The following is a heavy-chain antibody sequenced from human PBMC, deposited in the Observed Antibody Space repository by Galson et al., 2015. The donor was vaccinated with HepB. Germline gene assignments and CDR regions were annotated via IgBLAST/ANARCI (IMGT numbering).Heavy chain of an antibody. CDR3: AKCHLGRLYTFDY. CDR1: GFTFSSYA. Sequence: SLRLSCAASGFTFSSYAMSWVRQAPGKGLEWVSAISGSGGSTYYADSVKGRFTISRDNSKNTLYLQMNSLRAEDTAVYYCAKCHLGRLYTFDYWGQGTLVTVSS. V-gene: IGHV3-23*01. D-gene: IGHD4-11*01. CDR2: ISGSGGST. J-gene: IGHJ4*02.